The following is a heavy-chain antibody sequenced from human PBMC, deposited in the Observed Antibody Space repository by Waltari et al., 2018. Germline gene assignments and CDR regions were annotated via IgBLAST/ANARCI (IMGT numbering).Heavy chain of an antibody. V-gene: IGHV4-59*01. J-gene: IGHJ6*02. Sequence: QVQLQESGPGLVKPSETLSLTCTVSGGSIRTYYWSWIRQPPGKGLEWIGYIYYSGSTNYNPSLKSRVTISVDTSKNQFSLKLTSVTAADTAVYYCARGGTTRNGMDVWGQGTTVTVS. CDR1: GGSIRTYY. CDR3: ARGGTTRNGMDV. CDR2: IYYSGST. D-gene: IGHD1-1*01.